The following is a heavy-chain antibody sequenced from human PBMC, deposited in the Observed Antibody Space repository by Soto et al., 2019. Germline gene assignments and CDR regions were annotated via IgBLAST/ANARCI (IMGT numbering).Heavy chain of an antibody. CDR3: VRPPGDSHVLDY. D-gene: IGHD5-18*01. CDR2: VLYDGSNK. V-gene: IGHV3-30-3*01. J-gene: IGHJ4*02. Sequence: GGSLRLSCAASGFTFSSYSMHWVRQVPGKGLEWVAFVLYDGSNKYYADSVKGRFTISRDNSKNTVYLQMNSLRVEDTAVYYCVRPPGDSHVLDYWGQGALVTVSS. CDR1: GFTFSSYS.